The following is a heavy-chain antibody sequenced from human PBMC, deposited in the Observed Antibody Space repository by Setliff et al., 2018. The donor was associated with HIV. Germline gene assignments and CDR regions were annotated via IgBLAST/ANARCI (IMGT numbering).Heavy chain of an antibody. CDR3: ARDVPWGDYYYYMDV. D-gene: IGHD3-16*01. CDR2: IYTSGST. CDR1: GGSISSYY. J-gene: IGHJ6*03. V-gene: IGHV4-4*07. Sequence: SETLSLTCTVSGGSISSYYWSWIRQPAGKGLEWIGRIYTSGSTNYNPSLKSRVTISVETSKNQFSLRVNSVTAADTAVYYCARDVPWGDYYYYMDVWGKGTTVTVSS.